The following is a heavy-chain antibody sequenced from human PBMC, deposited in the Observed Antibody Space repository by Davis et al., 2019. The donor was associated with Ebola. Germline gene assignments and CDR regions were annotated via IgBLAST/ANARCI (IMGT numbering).Heavy chain of an antibody. V-gene: IGHV3-64*02. J-gene: IGHJ6*02. CDR2: ISSNGGST. D-gene: IGHD2-8*02. CDR3: ASLPGSGSGCTGGVCQPHYYGMDV. CDR1: GFTFSSYA. Sequence: GESLKISCAASGFTFSSYAMHWVRQAPGQGLEYVSAISSNGGSTYYADSLKGRFTISRDNSKNTLYLQMNSLRAEDTAVYYCASLPGSGSGCTGGVCQPHYYGMDVWGQGTTVTVSS.